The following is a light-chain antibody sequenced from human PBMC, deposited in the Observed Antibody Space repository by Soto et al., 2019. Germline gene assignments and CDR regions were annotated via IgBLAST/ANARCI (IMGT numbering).Light chain of an antibody. Sequence: DIVLTQSPGTLSLSPGERATLSCWASQSISINYLAWYQQKSGQPPRLLIYGASGRATGIPRRFSGSGSGTDFTLTISSLEPEDSAVYYCQQRSNWPPIITFGGGTKVEI. J-gene: IGKJ4*01. CDR2: GAS. CDR3: QQRSNWPPIIT. V-gene: IGKV3D-20*02. CDR1: QSISINY.